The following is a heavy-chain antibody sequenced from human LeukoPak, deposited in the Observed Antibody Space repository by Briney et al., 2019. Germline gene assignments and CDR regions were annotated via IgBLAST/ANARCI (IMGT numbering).Heavy chain of an antibody. CDR2: ISPIGSPI. CDR3: ASFYDSSGRDY. V-gene: IGHV3-48*03. Sequence: GGSLRLSCTASGFTFSSYEMNWVRQAPGEGLEWVSYISPIGSPIYYADSVKGRFTISRDNAKNTLYLQVNSLRAEDTAVYYCASFYDSSGRDYWGQGTLVTVSS. D-gene: IGHD3-22*01. J-gene: IGHJ4*02. CDR1: GFTFSSYE.